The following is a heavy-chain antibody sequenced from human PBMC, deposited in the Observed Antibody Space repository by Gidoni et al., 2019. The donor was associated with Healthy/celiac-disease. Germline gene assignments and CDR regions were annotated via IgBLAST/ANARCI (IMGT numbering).Heavy chain of an antibody. CDR1: GGSISSGSYY. D-gene: IGHD5-18*01. V-gene: IGHV4-61*02. Sequence: QVQLQESGPGLVKPSQTLSLTCTVSGGSISSGSYYWSWIRQPAGTGLEWIGRIYTSGSTNYNPSLKSRVTISVDTSKNQFSLKLSSVTAADTAVYYCAGDNTAMVSLDYWGQGTLVTVSS. CDR2: IYTSGST. CDR3: AGDNTAMVSLDY. J-gene: IGHJ4*02.